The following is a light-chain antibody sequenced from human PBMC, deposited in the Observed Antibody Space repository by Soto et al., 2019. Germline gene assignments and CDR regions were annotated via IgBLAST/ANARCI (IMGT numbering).Light chain of an antibody. V-gene: IGKV1-5*01. Sequence: DIQMTQSPSTLSASVGDRVTITCRASQSISSWLAWYQQKPGKAPKLLIYDASSSESGVPSRFSGSGSGTEFTLTISRLQHDDFATYYCQHYNSYSATFGPGTKVDI. CDR3: QHYNSYSAT. CDR2: DAS. J-gene: IGKJ3*01. CDR1: QSISSW.